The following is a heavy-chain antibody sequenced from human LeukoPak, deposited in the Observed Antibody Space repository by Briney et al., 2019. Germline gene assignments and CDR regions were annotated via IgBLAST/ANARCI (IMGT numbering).Heavy chain of an antibody. Sequence: NPSQTLSLTCTVSGGSINSGGHYWSWIRQHPGKGLEWIGYIYYSGTSYYNPSLKSRVIISVDTSKNQFSLKVSSVTAADTAVYYCVRDRGYGLGNFDYWGQGTLVTVSS. CDR3: VRDRGYGLGNFDY. D-gene: IGHD5-18*01. V-gene: IGHV4-31*03. CDR2: IYYSGTS. J-gene: IGHJ4*02. CDR1: GGSINSGGHY.